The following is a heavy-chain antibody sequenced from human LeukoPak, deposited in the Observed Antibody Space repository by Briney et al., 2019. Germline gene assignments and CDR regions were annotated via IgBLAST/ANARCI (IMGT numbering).Heavy chain of an antibody. Sequence: GGSLRLSCAASGFTVSSNYMSWVRQAPGKGLEWVSVIYSGGSTYYADSVKGRFTISRDNSKNTLYLQMNSLRAEDTAVYYCVRDALGESGAGGPWGQGTLVTVSS. CDR1: GFTVSSNY. D-gene: IGHD3-10*01. CDR2: IYSGGST. V-gene: IGHV3-66*02. J-gene: IGHJ5*02. CDR3: VRDALGESGAGGP.